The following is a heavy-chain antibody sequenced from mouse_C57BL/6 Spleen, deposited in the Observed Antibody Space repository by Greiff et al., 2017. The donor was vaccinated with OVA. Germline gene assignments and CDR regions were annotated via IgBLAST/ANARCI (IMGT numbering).Heavy chain of an antibody. D-gene: IGHD3-2*02. CDR1: GYSITSGYY. CDR3: AREGDSSGHFDY. J-gene: IGHJ2*01. V-gene: IGHV3-6*01. CDR2: ISYDGSN. Sequence: ESGPGLVKPSQSLSLTCSVTGYSITSGYYWNWIRQFPGNKLEWMGYISYDGSNNYNPSLKNRISITRDTSKNQFFLKLNSVTTEDTATYYCAREGDSSGHFDYWGQGTTLTVSS.